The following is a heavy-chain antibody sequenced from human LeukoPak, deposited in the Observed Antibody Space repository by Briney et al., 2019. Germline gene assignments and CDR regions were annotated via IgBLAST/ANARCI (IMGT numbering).Heavy chain of an antibody. Sequence: SQTLSLTCTVSGGSISSGGYYWSWIRQHPGKGLEWIGYIYYSGSTYYNPSLKSRVTISVDTSKNQFSLHLNSVTPEDTAVYYCARGVRGTTASFDSWGQGTLVTVSS. CDR2: IYYSGST. J-gene: IGHJ4*02. CDR3: ARGVRGTTASFDS. V-gene: IGHV4-31*03. D-gene: IGHD1-1*01. CDR1: GGSISSGGYY.